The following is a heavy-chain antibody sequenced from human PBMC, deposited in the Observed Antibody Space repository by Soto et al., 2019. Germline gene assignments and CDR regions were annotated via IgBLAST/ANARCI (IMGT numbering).Heavy chain of an antibody. J-gene: IGHJ6*02. CDR1: VSSISSDYYY. Sequence: PSGTLSLTCSISVSSISSDYYYWSWFRQPPGKGLEWIGYISYSGSTYYNPSLKSRITISVDTSKTQFSLILSSVTAADTAVFYCAREVNNYYGMDVWGQGTTVTVSS. CDR3: AREVNNYYGMDV. V-gene: IGHV4-30-4*01. CDR2: ISYSGST.